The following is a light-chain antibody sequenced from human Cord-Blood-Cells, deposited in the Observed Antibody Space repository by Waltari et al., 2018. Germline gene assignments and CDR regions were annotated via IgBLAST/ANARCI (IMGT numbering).Light chain of an antibody. CDR1: SSDVGGYYS. J-gene: IGLJ1*01. Sequence: QSALTQPASVSGSPGPSITTPCTGTSSDVGGYYSLSWYQQHPGKAPKLMIYDVSKRPSGVSNRFSGSKSGNTASLTISGLQAEDEADYYCSSYTSSSTYVFGTGTKVTVL. CDR2: DVS. V-gene: IGLV2-14*01. CDR3: SSYTSSSTYV.